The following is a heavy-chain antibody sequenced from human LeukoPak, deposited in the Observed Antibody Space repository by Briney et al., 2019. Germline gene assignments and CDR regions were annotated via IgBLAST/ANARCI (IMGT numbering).Heavy chain of an antibody. CDR3: ARDLYYYDSSGYPEY. CDR2: ISYDGSNK. V-gene: IGHV3-30*03. CDR1: GFIVSNYY. J-gene: IGHJ4*02. Sequence: GGSLRLSCETSGFIVSNYYMSWVRQAPGKGLEWVALISYDGSNKYYAESVKGRFTISRDNSKNTLYLQMNSLRAEDTAVYYCARDLYYYDSSGYPEYWGQGTLVTVSS. D-gene: IGHD3-22*01.